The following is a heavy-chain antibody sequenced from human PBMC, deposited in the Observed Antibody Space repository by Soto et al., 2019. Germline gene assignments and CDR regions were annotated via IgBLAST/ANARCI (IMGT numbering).Heavy chain of an antibody. J-gene: IGHJ4*02. Sequence: GGSLRLSCAASGFTFSSYGMHWVRQAPGKGLEWVAVISYDGSNKYYADSVKGRFTISRDNSKNTLYLQMNSLRAEDTAVYYCAKDRVSVYYYGSGSPVILFDYWGQGTLVTVSS. V-gene: IGHV3-30*18. CDR1: GFTFSSYG. D-gene: IGHD3-10*01. CDR2: ISYDGSNK. CDR3: AKDRVSVYYYGSGSPVILFDY.